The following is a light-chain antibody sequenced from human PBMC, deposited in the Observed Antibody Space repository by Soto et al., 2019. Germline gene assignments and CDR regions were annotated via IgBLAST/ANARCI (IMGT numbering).Light chain of an antibody. Sequence: QSALTQPASVSGSPGQSITISCTGTSGDVGGYNYVSWYQQHPGKAPKLMIYEVSNRPSGVSNRFSGSKSGNTASLTISGLQAEDEADYYCSSYTSSSTVFGGGTQLTVL. CDR1: SGDVGGYNY. CDR2: EVS. CDR3: SSYTSSSTV. J-gene: IGLJ3*02. V-gene: IGLV2-14*01.